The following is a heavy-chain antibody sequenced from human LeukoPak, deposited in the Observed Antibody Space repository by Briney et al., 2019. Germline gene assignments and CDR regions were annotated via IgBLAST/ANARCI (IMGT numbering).Heavy chain of an antibody. CDR3: ARDQSLSRPFGRPGY. CDR2: INPKSGGT. CDR1: GYTFTGYY. J-gene: IGHJ4*02. Sequence: ASVKVSCKASGYTFTGYYMHWGRQAPGEGVEWMGRINPKSGGTNYAQKFKGRVTMTRDTSISTAYMELSRLRSDDTAVYYCARDQSLSRPFGRPGYWGQGTLVTVSS. D-gene: IGHD3-3*01. V-gene: IGHV1-2*06.